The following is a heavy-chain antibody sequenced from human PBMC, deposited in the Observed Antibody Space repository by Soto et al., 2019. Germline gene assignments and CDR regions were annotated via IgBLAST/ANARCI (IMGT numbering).Heavy chain of an antibody. CDR1: GFTFSSYA. Sequence: GGSLRLSCAASGFTFSSYAMNWVRQAPGKGLEWVSTISGSGGNTYYADSVKGRFTISRDNSKNTLYLQMNSLRAEDTAVYYCAKALYVTSNFIHFDYWGQGTLVTVSS. D-gene: IGHD2-2*01. J-gene: IGHJ4*02. CDR2: ISGSGGNT. CDR3: AKALYVTSNFIHFDY. V-gene: IGHV3-23*01.